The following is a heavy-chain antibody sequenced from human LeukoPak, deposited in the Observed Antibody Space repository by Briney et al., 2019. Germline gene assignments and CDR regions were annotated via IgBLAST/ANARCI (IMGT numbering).Heavy chain of an antibody. CDR2: ISSSSSYI. J-gene: IGHJ4*02. V-gene: IGHV3-21*01. CDR3: ARFTGGDSSGYYED. CDR1: GFIFSSYS. D-gene: IGHD3-22*01. Sequence: GGSLRLSCAASGFIFSSYSMNWVRQAPGKGLEWVSSISSSSSYIYYADSVKGRFTISRDNAKNSLYLQMNSLRAEDTAVYCCARFTGGDSSGYYEDWGQGTLVTVSS.